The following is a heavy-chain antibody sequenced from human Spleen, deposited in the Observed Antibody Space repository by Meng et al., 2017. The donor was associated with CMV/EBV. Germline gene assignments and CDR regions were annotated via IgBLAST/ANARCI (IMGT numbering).Heavy chain of an antibody. D-gene: IGHD6-13*01. CDR1: GGSISSGGYY. Sequence: SETLSLTCTVSGGSISSGGYYWSWIRQHPGKGLEWIGYIYYSGSTYYNPSLKSRVTISVDTSKNQFSLKLSSVPAADTAVYYCARPPPKRYSSSWYVYWGQGTLVTVSS. CDR3: ARPPPKRYSSSWYVY. V-gene: IGHV4-31*03. CDR2: IYYSGST. J-gene: IGHJ4*02.